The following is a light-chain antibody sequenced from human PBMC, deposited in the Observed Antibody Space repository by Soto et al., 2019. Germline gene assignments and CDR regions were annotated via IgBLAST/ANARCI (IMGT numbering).Light chain of an antibody. Sequence: DIQMTQSPSSLSASVGDRVTITCRASRSIRSYLNWYQMKPQKAPKLLIFTASNLQSGIPSRFRGSGSGTDFTLTISSLQPEDFATYFCQQVYSTPYTFGQGTKLEIK. J-gene: IGKJ2*01. CDR2: TAS. CDR1: RSIRSY. CDR3: QQVYSTPYT. V-gene: IGKV1-39*01.